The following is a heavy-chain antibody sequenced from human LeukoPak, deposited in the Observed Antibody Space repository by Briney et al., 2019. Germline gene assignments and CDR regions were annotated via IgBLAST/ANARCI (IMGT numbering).Heavy chain of an antibody. J-gene: IGHJ5*02. CDR1: GYRFTTSW. D-gene: IGHD4-11*01. Sequence: GESLKISCKYSGYRFTTSWIAWVRQMPGKGLEWIGVIYPADSNTRYSPSFQGQVTISADKSISTAYLQWSSLKASDTAMYYCARHYHPGSDYIIGWSDPWGQGTLVTVSS. V-gene: IGHV5-51*01. CDR2: IYPADSNT. CDR3: ARHYHPGSDYIIGWSDP.